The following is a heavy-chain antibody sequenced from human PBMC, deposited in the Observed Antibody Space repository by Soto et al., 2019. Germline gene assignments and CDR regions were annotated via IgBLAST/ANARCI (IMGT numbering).Heavy chain of an antibody. Sequence: GGSLRLSCVDPGFTFTTYALHWIRQAPGKGLEWVAVISPNGNNQYYADSVKGRFTISRDTSKSTLYLQMTSLRPDDTAVYYCASGAGFYCDTSRYWGQGTLVTVSS. CDR1: GFTFTTYA. D-gene: IGHD3-22*01. CDR3: ASGAGFYCDTSRY. CDR2: ISPNGNNQ. V-gene: IGHV3-30*04. J-gene: IGHJ4*02.